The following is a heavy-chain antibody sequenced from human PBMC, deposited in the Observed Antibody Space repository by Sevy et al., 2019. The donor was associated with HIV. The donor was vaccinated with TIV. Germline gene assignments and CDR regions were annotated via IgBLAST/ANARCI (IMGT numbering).Heavy chain of an antibody. CDR3: AKEAGYTVDWYPGY. V-gene: IGHV3-30*18. CDR1: GFTFSSYG. J-gene: IGHJ4*02. Sequence: GGSLRLSCAASGFTFSSYGMHLVRQAPGKGLEWVAVLSSDGNNKYYADSVNGRFTISRDNSKNTLYLQMNSLRADDTAMYYCAKEAGYTVDWYPGYWGQGTLVTVSS. D-gene: IGHD3-9*01. CDR2: LSSDGNNK.